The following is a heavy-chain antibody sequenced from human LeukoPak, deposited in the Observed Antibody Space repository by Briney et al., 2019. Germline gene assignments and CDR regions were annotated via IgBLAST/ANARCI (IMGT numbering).Heavy chain of an antibody. CDR1: GYTFTGYY. CDR2: INTNSGGT. Sequence: GDSVKVSCKASGYTFTGYYIHWVRQAPGQGLEWMGWINTNSGGTNYAQKFQGRVTMTRDTSISTAYMELSRLRSDDTAVYYCAKVMGSGQWLVEREDFDIWGQGTMVTVSS. CDR3: AKVMGSGQWLVEREDFDI. D-gene: IGHD6-19*01. J-gene: IGHJ3*02. V-gene: IGHV1-2*02.